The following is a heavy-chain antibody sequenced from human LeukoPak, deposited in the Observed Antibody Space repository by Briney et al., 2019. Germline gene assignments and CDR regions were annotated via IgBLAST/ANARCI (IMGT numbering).Heavy chain of an antibody. D-gene: IGHD4-4*01. V-gene: IGHV1-46*01. CDR1: GYTFTSYY. Sequence: ASVKVSCKASGYTFTSYYVHWVRQAPGQGLEWMGIINPSGGSTSYAQKFQGRVTMIRDTSTSTVYMELSSLRSEDTAAYYCARGDYSNYHYLGYWGQGTLVTVSS. CDR2: INPSGGST. J-gene: IGHJ4*02. CDR3: ARGDYSNYHYLGY.